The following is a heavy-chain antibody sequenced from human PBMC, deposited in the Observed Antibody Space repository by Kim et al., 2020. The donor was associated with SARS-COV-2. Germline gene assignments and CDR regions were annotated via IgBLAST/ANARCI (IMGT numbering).Heavy chain of an antibody. CDR1: GFTFSSYG. CDR2: IWYVGSNK. V-gene: IGHV3-33*01. D-gene: IGHD3-22*01. CDR3: AREHYDSSGFSTGMDV. Sequence: GGSLRLSCAASGFTFSSYGMHWVRQAPGKGLEWVAVIWYVGSNKYYADSVKGRFTISRDNSKNTLYLQMNSLRAEDTAVYYCAREHYDSSGFSTGMDVWGQGTTVTVSS. J-gene: IGHJ6*02.